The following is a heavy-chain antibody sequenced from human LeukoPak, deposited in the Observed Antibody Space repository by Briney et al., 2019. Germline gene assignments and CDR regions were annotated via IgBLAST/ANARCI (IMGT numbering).Heavy chain of an antibody. Sequence: ASVKVSCKTSGYTFTSYDLNWVRQATGQGLEWMGWVNPNSGNTGYAQKFQGRVTMTRNTSISTAYMELSSLRSEDTAVYYCARVGVGATIPHYWGQGTLVTVSS. CDR2: VNPNSGNT. CDR3: ARVGVGATIPHY. J-gene: IGHJ4*02. V-gene: IGHV1-8*01. D-gene: IGHD1-26*01. CDR1: GYTFTSYD.